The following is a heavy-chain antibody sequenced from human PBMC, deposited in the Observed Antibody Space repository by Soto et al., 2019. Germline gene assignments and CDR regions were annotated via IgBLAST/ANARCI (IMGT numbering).Heavy chain of an antibody. CDR2: TYSSGST. CDR3: ARHYYDNSGYYLDY. Sequence: PSETLSLTCSVSGGSISSYYWSWIRQPPGKGLEWIGYTYSSGSTTYNPSLMSRVTISVDTSKNQFSLKLSSVTAADTAVYYCARHYYDNSGYYLDYWGQGTLVTISS. J-gene: IGHJ4*02. CDR1: GGSISSYY. V-gene: IGHV4-59*08. D-gene: IGHD3-22*01.